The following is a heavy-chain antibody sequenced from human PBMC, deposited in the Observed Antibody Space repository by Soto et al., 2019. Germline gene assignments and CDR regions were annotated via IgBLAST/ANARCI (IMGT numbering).Heavy chain of an antibody. D-gene: IGHD6-13*01. CDR3: AKKSSSWCFYP. CDR1: GGSISTYY. J-gene: IGHJ5*02. V-gene: IGHV4-59*01. Sequence: PSETLSLTCTVSGGSISTYYWSWIRQPPGKGLEWIGYIYYTGSTTYNPSLKSRVTISVDTSKNQFSLKLSSVTAADTAVYYCAKKSSSWCFYPWGQGTLVTVSS. CDR2: IYYTGST.